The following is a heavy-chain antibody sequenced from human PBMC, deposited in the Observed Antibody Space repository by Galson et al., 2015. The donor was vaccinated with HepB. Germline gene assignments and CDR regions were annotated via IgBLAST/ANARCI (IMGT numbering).Heavy chain of an antibody. D-gene: IGHD2-2*01. CDR3: AKGWVGSCSSTVCPHFDY. CDR1: GFTFSSYG. CDR2: ISYDGSNK. Sequence: SLRLSCAASGFTFSSYGMHWVRQAPGKGLEWVSVISYDGSNKYYSDSVKGRFTISRDNSKNTVYLQMNSLRAEDTAVYYCAKGWVGSCSSTVCPHFDYWGQATLVTVSS. V-gene: IGHV3-30*18. J-gene: IGHJ4*02.